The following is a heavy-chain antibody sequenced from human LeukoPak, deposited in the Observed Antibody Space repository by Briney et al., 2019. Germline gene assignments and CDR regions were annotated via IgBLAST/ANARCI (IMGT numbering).Heavy chain of an antibody. V-gene: IGHV4-30-4*01. D-gene: IGHD2-8*01. CDR3: ARDQWGYYYGMDV. J-gene: IGHJ6*02. Sequence: SETLSLTCTVSGGSISSGDYYWSWIRQPPGKGLEWIGYIYYSGSTYYNPSLKSRVTISVDTSKNQFSLKLSSVTAADTAVYYCARDQWGYYYGMDVWGQGTTVTVSS. CDR2: IYYSGST. CDR1: GGSISSGDYY.